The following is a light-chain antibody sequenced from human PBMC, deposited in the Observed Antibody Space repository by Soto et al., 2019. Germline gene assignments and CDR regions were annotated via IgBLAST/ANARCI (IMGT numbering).Light chain of an antibody. CDR1: SSDVGGYDH. V-gene: IGLV2-11*01. J-gene: IGLJ1*01. CDR3: CSSADSYTFI. Sequence: QSVLTQPRSVSGSPGQSVTISCTGTSSDVGGYDHVSWYQYHPDKAPKLIIYDVVKRPSGVPGRFSGSKSGNTASLTISGLQAEDGADYYCCSSADSYTFIFGTGTKLTVL. CDR2: DVV.